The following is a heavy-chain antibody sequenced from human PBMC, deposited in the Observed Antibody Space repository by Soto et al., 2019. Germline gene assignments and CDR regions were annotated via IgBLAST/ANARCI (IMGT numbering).Heavy chain of an antibody. CDR2: IYPSDSDT. Sequence: GESLKISCKGSGYSFSTSWIGWVRQMSGKGLEWMGTIYPSDSDTRYSPSFQGQVIISADKSTSTAYLQWRSLKASDTAMYYCATRAEYYDFWSGYYGAWGHGTLVTVSS. J-gene: IGHJ5*01. D-gene: IGHD3-3*01. CDR3: ATRAEYYDFWSGYYGA. CDR1: GYSFSTSW. V-gene: IGHV5-51*01.